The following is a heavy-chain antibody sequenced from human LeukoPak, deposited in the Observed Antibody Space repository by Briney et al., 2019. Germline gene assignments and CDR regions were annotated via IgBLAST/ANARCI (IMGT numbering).Heavy chain of an antibody. Sequence: PGGSLRLSCAASGFTFSDYYMSWIRQAPGKGLEWVSYISTSGSTVYYADSVKGRFTISRDNAKNSLYLQMNSLRAEDTAVYYCASSLNRDFGWLDPWGPGNPGHRLL. J-gene: IGHJ5*02. CDR3: ASSLNRDFGWLDP. CDR2: ISTSGSTV. D-gene: IGHD1-14*01. CDR1: GFTFSDYY. V-gene: IGHV3-11*04.